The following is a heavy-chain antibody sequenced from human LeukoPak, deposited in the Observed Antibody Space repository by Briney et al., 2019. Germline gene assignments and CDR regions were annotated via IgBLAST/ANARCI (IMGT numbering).Heavy chain of an antibody. D-gene: IGHD6-13*01. Sequence: SVTVSCKASGGTFSSYAISWVRQAPGQGLEWMGGIIPIFGTANYAQKFQGRVTITADESTSTAYMELSSLRSEDTAVYYCARTLWAAAGTFDYWGQGTLVTVSS. CDR2: IIPIFGTA. J-gene: IGHJ4*02. CDR3: ARTLWAAAGTFDY. CDR1: GGTFSSYA. V-gene: IGHV1-69*13.